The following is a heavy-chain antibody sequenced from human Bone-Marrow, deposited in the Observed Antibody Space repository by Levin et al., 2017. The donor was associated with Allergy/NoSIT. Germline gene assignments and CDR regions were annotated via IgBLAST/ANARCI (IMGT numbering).Heavy chain of an antibody. CDR1: GFTFSSYG. D-gene: IGHD6-19*01. Sequence: GESLKISCAASGFTFSSYGMHWVRQAPGKGLEWVAVIWYDGSDKYYVDSVKGRFTISRDNSMKTLYLQMNSLRAEDTAVYYCAKAVAGTGTPHLWGQGTLVTVSS. J-gene: IGHJ4*02. CDR3: AKAVAGTGTPHL. V-gene: IGHV3-33*06. CDR2: IWYDGSDK.